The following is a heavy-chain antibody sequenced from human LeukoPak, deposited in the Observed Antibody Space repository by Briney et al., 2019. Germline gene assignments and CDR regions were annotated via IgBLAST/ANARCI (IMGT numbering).Heavy chain of an antibody. D-gene: IGHD2-15*01. CDR3: ARGNRIGYCSGGSCYSGAFDI. CDR2: IYSGGST. J-gene: IGHJ3*02. Sequence: GGSLRLSCAASGFTVSSNYMSWVRQAPGKGLEWVSVIYSGGSTYYADSVEGRFTISRDNSKSTLYLQMNSLRAEDTAVYYCARGNRIGYCSGGSCYSGAFDIWGQGTMVTVSS. V-gene: IGHV3-53*01. CDR1: GFTVSSNY.